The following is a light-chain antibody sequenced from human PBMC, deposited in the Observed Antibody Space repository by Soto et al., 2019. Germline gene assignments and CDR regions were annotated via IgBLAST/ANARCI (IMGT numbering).Light chain of an antibody. CDR3: QSYDSSLSFYV. V-gene: IGLV1-40*01. Sequence: QSVLTQPPSVSGAPGQRVTISCTGSSSNIGAGYDVHWYQQLPGTAPKLLIYGNSNRPSGVPDRFSGSKSGTSASLAITGLQAEDEADYYCQSYDSSLSFYVFGTGTKLTVL. J-gene: IGLJ1*01. CDR1: SSNIGAGYD. CDR2: GNS.